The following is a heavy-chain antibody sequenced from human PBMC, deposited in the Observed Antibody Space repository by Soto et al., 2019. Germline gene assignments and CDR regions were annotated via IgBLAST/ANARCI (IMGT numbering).Heavy chain of an antibody. J-gene: IGHJ4*02. CDR2: ISGSGAST. D-gene: IGHD3-3*01. CDR1: GFTFSSYA. Sequence: GGSLRLSCAASGFTFSSYAMSWVRQAPGKGLEWVSAISGSGASTYYADSVKGRFTISRDNSKNTLYLQMNSLRAEDTAVYYCAKDHFLEWLFPYYFDYWGQGTLVTVSS. CDR3: AKDHFLEWLFPYYFDY. V-gene: IGHV3-23*01.